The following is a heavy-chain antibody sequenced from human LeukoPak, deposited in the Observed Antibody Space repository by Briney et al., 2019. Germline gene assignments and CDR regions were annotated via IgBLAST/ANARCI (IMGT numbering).Heavy chain of an antibody. CDR3: ASMLRMAPAHYYYYYGMDV. CDR2: INHSGST. V-gene: IGHV4-34*01. J-gene: IGHJ6*02. CDR1: GGSFSGYN. Sequence: SETLSLTCAVYGGSFSGYNWSWIRQPPGKGLEWIGEINHSGSTNYNPSLKSRVTISVDTSKNQFSLKLSSVTAADTAVYYCASMLRMAPAHYYYYYGMDVWGQGTTVTVS. D-gene: IGHD5-24*01.